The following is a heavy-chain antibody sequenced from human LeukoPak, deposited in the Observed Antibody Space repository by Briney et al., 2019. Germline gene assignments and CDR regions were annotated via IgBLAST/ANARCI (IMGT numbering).Heavy chain of an antibody. Sequence: GGSLRLSCAASGFTFSDHYMDWVRQAPGKGLEWVGRTRNKATSYTTEYAASVKGRFTISRDDSKNSLYLQMNSLKTEDTAVYYCAREIRGGGAFDIWGQGTMVTVSS. CDR3: AREIRGGGAFDI. V-gene: IGHV3-72*01. D-gene: IGHD2-21*01. J-gene: IGHJ3*02. CDR2: TRNKATSYTT. CDR1: GFTFSDHY.